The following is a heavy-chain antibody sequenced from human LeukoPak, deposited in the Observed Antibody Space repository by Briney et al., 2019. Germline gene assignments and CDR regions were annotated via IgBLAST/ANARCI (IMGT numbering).Heavy chain of an antibody. D-gene: IGHD3-3*01. Sequence: GGSLRLSCAASGFTFSSYAMSWVRQAPGKGLEWVAVIWYDGSNKYYADSVKGRFTISRDNSKNTLYLQMNSLRAEDTAVYYCAREARSGYSDYWGQGTLVTVSS. CDR1: GFTFSSYA. J-gene: IGHJ4*02. V-gene: IGHV3-33*08. CDR3: AREARSGYSDY. CDR2: IWYDGSNK.